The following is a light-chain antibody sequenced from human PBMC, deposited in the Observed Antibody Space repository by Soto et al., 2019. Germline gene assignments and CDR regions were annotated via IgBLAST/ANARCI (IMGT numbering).Light chain of an antibody. CDR2: GAS. Sequence: EIVLTQSPGTLSLSPGEGATLSCRASQSVSSSYLAWYQQKPGQAPRLLIYGASSRATGIPDRFSGSGSGTDFTLTISSLEPEDFAVYYCQQFGSSLWTFGQGTRVEIK. CDR3: QQFGSSLWT. CDR1: QSVSSSY. J-gene: IGKJ1*01. V-gene: IGKV3-20*01.